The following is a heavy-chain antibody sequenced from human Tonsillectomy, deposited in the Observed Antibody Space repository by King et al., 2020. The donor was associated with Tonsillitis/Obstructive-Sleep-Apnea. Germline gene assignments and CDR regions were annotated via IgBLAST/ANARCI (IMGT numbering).Heavy chain of an antibody. J-gene: IGHJ4*02. CDR3: ARNGYCSGGSCYDFDY. Sequence: VQLQESGPGLVNPSGTLSLTCAVSGGSSSSSNWGSWVGQPPGKGLEWVWEIYHSGGTNYNPPLTSRVTLSVDQSQNQFSLKLSSVTAAETAVYYCARNGYCSGGSCYDFDYWGQGTLVTVSS. CDR1: GGSSSSSNW. CDR2: IYHSGGT. V-gene: IGHV4-4*02. D-gene: IGHD2-15*01.